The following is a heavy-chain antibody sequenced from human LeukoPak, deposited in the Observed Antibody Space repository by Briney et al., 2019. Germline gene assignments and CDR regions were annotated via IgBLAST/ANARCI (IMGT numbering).Heavy chain of an antibody. V-gene: IGHV3-21*01. CDR1: GFTFSSYN. CDR2: LSGGSDYI. J-gene: IGHJ6*02. D-gene: IGHD2-15*01. Sequence: GGSLRLSCAASGFTFSSYNMYWVRQAPGKGLEWVSSLSGGSDYIFYADPVKGRFTVSRDNARNALYLQMNSLRAEDTAVYYCAKDSLVAVAAPYGMDVWGQGTTVTVSS. CDR3: AKDSLVAVAAPYGMDV.